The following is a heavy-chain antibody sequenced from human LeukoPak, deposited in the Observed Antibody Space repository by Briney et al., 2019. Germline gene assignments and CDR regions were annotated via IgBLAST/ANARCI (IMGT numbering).Heavy chain of an antibody. CDR1: GGTFSNYA. Sequence: SVKVSCKASGGTFSNYAISWVRQAPGQGLEWMGGIIPIFGTANYAQKFQGRVTITADESTSTAYMELSSLRSEDTAVYYCARDKYYDFWSGYREYYFDYWGQGTLVTVSS. CDR2: IIPIFGTA. V-gene: IGHV1-69*13. J-gene: IGHJ4*02. D-gene: IGHD3-3*01. CDR3: ARDKYYDFWSGYREYYFDY.